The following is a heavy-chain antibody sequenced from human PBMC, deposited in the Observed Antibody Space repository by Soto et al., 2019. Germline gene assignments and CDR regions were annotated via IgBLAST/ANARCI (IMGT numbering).Heavy chain of an antibody. CDR2: IYSSGSA. CDR3: ATIVGANDY. V-gene: IGHV4-4*07. J-gene: IGHJ4*02. Sequence: SETLSLTCTVSGGSIYTYSWTWIRQPAGKGLEWIGHIYSSGSANYNPSLKSRVSMSVDTSKNQFSLKLNSVTAADTAVYYCATIVGANDYWGRGTLVTVSS. D-gene: IGHD1-26*01. CDR1: GGSIYTYS.